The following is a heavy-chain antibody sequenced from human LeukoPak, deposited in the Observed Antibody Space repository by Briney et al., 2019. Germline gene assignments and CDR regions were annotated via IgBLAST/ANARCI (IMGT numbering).Heavy chain of an antibody. V-gene: IGHV4-59*08. CDR1: GGSISSHY. Sequence: SETLSLTCTVSGGSISSHYWSWIRQPPGKGLEWIGYIYYSGSTNYNPSLKSRVTISVDTSKNQFSLKLSSVTAADTAVYYCARGLNYDFDAFDIWGQGTMVTVSS. CDR2: IYYSGST. D-gene: IGHD3-3*01. CDR3: ARGLNYDFDAFDI. J-gene: IGHJ3*02.